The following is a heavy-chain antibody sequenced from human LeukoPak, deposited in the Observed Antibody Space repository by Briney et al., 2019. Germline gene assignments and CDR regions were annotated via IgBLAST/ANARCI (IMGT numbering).Heavy chain of an antibody. D-gene: IGHD3-10*01. CDR1: GFTVSSNY. V-gene: IGHV3-53*01. CDR2: IYSGGTT. Sequence: GGSERLSCAASGFTVSSNYMSWVRQAPGKGLEWVSVIYSGGTTYYADSVKGRFTISRDNSKNTLYLQMNSLRAEDTAVYYCAKDQSYYYGSESSIFDYWGQGTMVTVSS. CDR3: AKDQSYYYGSESSIFDY. J-gene: IGHJ4*02.